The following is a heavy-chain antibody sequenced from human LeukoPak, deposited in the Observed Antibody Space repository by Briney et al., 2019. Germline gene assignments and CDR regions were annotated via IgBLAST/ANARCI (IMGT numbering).Heavy chain of an antibody. V-gene: IGHV4-34*01. CDR1: GGSFSGYY. D-gene: IGHD2-2*01. J-gene: IGHJ4*02. Sequence: SETLSLTCAVYGGSFSGYYWSWIRQPPGKGLEWIGAINHSGSTNYNPSLKSRVTISVDTSKNQFSLKLSSVTAADTAVYYCARTSSTSPGGGYYFDYWGPGTLVTVSS. CDR3: ARTSSTSPGGGYYFDY. CDR2: INHSGST.